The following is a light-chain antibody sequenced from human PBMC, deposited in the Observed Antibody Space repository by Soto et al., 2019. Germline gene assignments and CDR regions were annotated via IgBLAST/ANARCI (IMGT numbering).Light chain of an antibody. CDR1: QSFSSNY. J-gene: IGKJ2*01. CDR3: QLYGSSPPRYT. CDR2: AAS. Sequence: EIVLTQSPGTLYLSPGERATLSCRASQSFSSNYLAWYQQKRGQAPRLLIYAASARATGIPDRFSGSGSGTDFTLTISRLEPEDFAVYFCQLYGSSPPRYTFGQGTKLEIK. V-gene: IGKV3-20*01.